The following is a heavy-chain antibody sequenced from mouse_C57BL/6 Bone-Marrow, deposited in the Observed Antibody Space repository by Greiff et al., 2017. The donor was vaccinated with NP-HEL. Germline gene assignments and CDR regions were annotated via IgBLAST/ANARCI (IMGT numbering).Heavy chain of an antibody. CDR2: ISGGGGNT. Sequence: EVQLVESGGGLVKPGGSLKLSCAASGFTFSSYTMSWVRQTPEKRLEWVATISGGGGNTYYPDSVKGRFTISRDNAKNTLYLQMSSLRSEDTALYYCARQDAYYYGSLYWYFDVWGTGTTVTVAS. D-gene: IGHD1-1*01. V-gene: IGHV5-9*01. CDR1: GFTFSSYT. CDR3: ARQDAYYYGSLYWYFDV. J-gene: IGHJ1*03.